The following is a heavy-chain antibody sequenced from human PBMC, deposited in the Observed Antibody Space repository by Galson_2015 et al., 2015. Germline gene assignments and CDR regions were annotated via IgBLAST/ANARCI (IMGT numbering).Heavy chain of an antibody. CDR2: ISSGSSYI. CDR3: ARGNTAMVTGWFDP. CDR1: GFTFSSYS. Sequence: SLRLSCAASGFTFSSYSMNWVRQAPGKGLEWVSSISSGSSYIHSADSVKGRFTISRDNAKNSLYLQMNSLRAEDTAVYYCARGNTAMVTGWFDPWFQGTLVPVSS. D-gene: IGHD5-18*01. J-gene: IGHJ5*02. V-gene: IGHV3-21*01.